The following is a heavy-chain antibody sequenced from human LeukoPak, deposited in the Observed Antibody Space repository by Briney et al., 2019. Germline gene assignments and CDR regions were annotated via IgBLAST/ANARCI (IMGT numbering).Heavy chain of an antibody. CDR2: INPNSGGT. Sequence: GASVKVSYKPSEYTFTEYYMQWVRQAPGQGLEWMGWINPNSGGTNYAQNFQGRVTMTRDTSITTAYMELSRLSSDDTAVYYCARGLEQTKCDTWGAGDLVSVSS. J-gene: IGHJ5*02. CDR1: EYTFTEYY. V-gene: IGHV1-2*02. D-gene: IGHD1/OR15-1a*01. CDR3: ARGLEQTKCDT.